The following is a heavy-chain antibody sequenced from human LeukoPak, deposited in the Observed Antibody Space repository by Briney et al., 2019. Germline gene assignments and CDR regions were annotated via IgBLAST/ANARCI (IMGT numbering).Heavy chain of an antibody. J-gene: IGHJ5*02. CDR3: ARDGYHAMNL. V-gene: IGHV3-23*01. Sequence: GGSLRLSCAASGFTFSSYAMNWVRQAPGKGLEWVSGITGGGGGTYYADSVKGRFTISRDNSKSTLYLQMNSLRAEDAAVYYCARDGYHAMNLWGQGTLVTVRS. CDR2: ITGGGGGT. CDR1: GFTFSSYA. D-gene: IGHD2-2*01.